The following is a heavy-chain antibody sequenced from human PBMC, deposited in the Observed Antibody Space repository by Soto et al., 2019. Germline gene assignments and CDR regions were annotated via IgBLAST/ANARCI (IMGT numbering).Heavy chain of an antibody. CDR2: IIPILGIA. J-gene: IGHJ6*02. CDR3: ARDPYQNAWGGYLPDV. Sequence: GASVKVSCKASGGTFSSYTISWVRQAPGQGLEWMGRIIPILGIANYAQKFQGRVTITADKSTSTAYMELSSLRSEDTAVYYCARDPYQNAWGGYLPDVWGQGTTVTVSS. D-gene: IGHD5-12*01. V-gene: IGHV1-69*04. CDR1: GGTFSSYT.